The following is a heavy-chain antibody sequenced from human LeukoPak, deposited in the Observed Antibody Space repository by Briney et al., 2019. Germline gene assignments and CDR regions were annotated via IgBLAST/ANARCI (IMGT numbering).Heavy chain of an antibody. J-gene: IGHJ3*02. Sequence: GGSLRLSCAASGFTFSSYAMSWVRQAPGKGLEWVSAISGSGGSTYYADSVKGRFTISRDNSENTLYLQMNSLRAEDTAVYYCARDLSGSYYVAFDIWGQGTMVTVSS. CDR1: GFTFSSYA. V-gene: IGHV3-23*01. CDR3: ARDLSGSYYVAFDI. D-gene: IGHD1-26*01. CDR2: ISGSGGST.